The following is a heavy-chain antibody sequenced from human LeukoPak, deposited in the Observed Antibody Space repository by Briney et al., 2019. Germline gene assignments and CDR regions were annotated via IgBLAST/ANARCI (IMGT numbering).Heavy chain of an antibody. J-gene: IGHJ6*03. CDR2: MYDSVRI. Sequence: SETLSLTCTVSGGSMISYYWTWVRQAPGKGLEWIGYMYDSVRIHYNPSLESRITISLDTSKNQFSLKLSSVTAADTAVYYCARASWGFYYYYYMDVWGKGTTVTISS. CDR3: ARASWGFYYYYYMDV. V-gene: IGHV4-59*01. D-gene: IGHD3-16*01. CDR1: GGSMISYY.